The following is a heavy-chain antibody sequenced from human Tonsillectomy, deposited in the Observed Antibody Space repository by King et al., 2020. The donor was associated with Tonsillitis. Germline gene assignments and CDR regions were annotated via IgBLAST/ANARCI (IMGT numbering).Heavy chain of an antibody. CDR1: GFTFSDYY. J-gene: IGHJ4*02. CDR2: ISGTTSYT. CDR3: AREEELGTMGCDY. D-gene: IGHD3-10*01. Sequence: QVQLVESGGGLVKPGGSLRLSCAASGFTFSDYYMTWIRQAPGKGLEWVSSISGTTSYTNYVESVKGRFTISRDNAKNSLYLQMNSLRAEDTAVYYCAREEELGTMGCDYWGQGTLVTVSS. V-gene: IGHV3-11*06.